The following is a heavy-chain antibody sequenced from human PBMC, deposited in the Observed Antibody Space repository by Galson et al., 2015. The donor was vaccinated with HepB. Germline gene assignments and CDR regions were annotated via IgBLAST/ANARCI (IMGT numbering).Heavy chain of an antibody. Sequence: SLRLSCAASGFTFSSYAMSWVRQAPGKGLEWVSAISGSGGSTYYADSVKGRFTISRDNSKNTLYLQMNSLRAEDTAVYYCAKDVGYYGSGSYHNYWGQGTLVTVSS. CDR3: AKDVGYYGSGSYHNY. V-gene: IGHV3-23*01. CDR2: ISGSGGST. J-gene: IGHJ4*02. CDR1: GFTFSSYA. D-gene: IGHD3-10*01.